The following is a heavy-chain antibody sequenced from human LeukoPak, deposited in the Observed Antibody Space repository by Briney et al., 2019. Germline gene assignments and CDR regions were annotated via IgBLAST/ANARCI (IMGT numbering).Heavy chain of an antibody. CDR1: GFTFSNYG. CDR3: CSTTGGN. V-gene: IGHV3-30*02. CDR2: IRYDGTNK. J-gene: IGHJ4*02. Sequence: GGSLRLSCAASGFTFSNYGMHWVRQAPGKGLEWVAFIRYDGTNKYYADSVKGRFTMSRDNSKNTLYLQMNSLRVEDTAVYYACSTTGGNWGQGTLVTVSS. D-gene: IGHD3-16*01.